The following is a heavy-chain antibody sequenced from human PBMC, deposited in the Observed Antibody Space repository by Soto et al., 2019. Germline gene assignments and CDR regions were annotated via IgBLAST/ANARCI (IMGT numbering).Heavy chain of an antibody. V-gene: IGHV4-31*03. Sequence: SETLSLTCTVSGGSISSGGYYWSWIRQHPGKGLEWIGYIYYSGSTYYNPSLKSRVTISVDTSKNQFSLKLSSVTAADTAVYYCARCRSAAGAPCAEYFQHWGQGTLVTVSS. CDR2: IYYSGST. CDR1: GGSISSGGYY. D-gene: IGHD6-13*01. CDR3: ARCRSAAGAPCAEYFQH. J-gene: IGHJ1*01.